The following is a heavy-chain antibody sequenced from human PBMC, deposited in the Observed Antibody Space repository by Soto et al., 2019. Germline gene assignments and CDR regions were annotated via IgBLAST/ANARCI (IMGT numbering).Heavy chain of an antibody. CDR1: GGSISSGGYS. CDR2: IYHSGST. Sequence: SETLSLTCAVPGGSISSGGYSWNWIRQPPGKGLEWIGNIYHSGSTYYNASLKSRVTISVDRSKNQFSLKLSSVTAADTAVYYCGRGDYANAFDIWGQGTMVTVSS. CDR3: GRGDYANAFDI. J-gene: IGHJ3*02. D-gene: IGHD4-17*01. V-gene: IGHV4-30-2*01.